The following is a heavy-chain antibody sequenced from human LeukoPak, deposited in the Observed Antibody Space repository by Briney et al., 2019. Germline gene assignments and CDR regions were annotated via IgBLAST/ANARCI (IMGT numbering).Heavy chain of an antibody. CDR3: ARLYYDSSGYNFDY. CDR2: MNPNSGNT. J-gene: IGHJ4*02. D-gene: IGHD3-22*01. Sequence: GASVKVSCKASGYTFTSYDINWVRQATGQGPEWMGWMNPNSGNTGYAQKFQGRVTMTRNTSISTAYMELSSLRSEDTAVYYCARLYYDSSGYNFDYWGQGTLVTVSS. V-gene: IGHV1-8*01. CDR1: GYTFTSYD.